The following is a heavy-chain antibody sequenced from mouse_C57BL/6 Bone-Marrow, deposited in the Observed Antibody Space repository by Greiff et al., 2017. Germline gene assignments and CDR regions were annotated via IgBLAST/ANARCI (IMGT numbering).Heavy chain of an antibody. J-gene: IGHJ2*01. CDR3: ALTIGDY. D-gene: IGHD1-3*01. CDR1: GYAFSSSW. V-gene: IGHV1-82*01. Sequence: QVQLQQSGPELVKPGASVKISCKASGYAFSSSWMNWVKQRPGKGLEWIGRIYPGDGDTNYNGKFKGKATLTADKSSSTAYMQLSSLTSEDSAVYFCALTIGDYWGQGTTLTVSS. CDR2: IYPGDGDT.